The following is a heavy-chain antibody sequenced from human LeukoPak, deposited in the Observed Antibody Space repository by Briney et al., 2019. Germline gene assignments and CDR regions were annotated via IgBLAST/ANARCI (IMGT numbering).Heavy chain of an antibody. CDR1: GFTFSNYA. V-gene: IGHV3-7*01. CDR3: ARSHHYYDSSGYYYRD. CDR2: IKQDGSEK. J-gene: IGHJ1*01. Sequence: GGSLRLSCAASGFTFSNYAMSWVRQAPGKGLEWVANIKQDGSEKYYVDSVKGRFTISRDNAKNSLYLQMNSLRAEDTAVYYCARSHHYYDSSGYYYRDWGQGTLVTVSS. D-gene: IGHD3-22*01.